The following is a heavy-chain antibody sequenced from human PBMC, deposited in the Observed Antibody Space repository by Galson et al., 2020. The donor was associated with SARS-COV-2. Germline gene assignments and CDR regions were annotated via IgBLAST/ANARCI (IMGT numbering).Heavy chain of an antibody. CDR1: GFTFSSYS. J-gene: IGHJ4*02. V-gene: IGHV3-21*05. D-gene: IGHD2-8*01. CDR3: ARDGRSCSNGVCFGRTGTSPFDY. CDR2: ISSGSGFI. Sequence: GESLKISCVVSGFTFSSYSMNWVRQAPGAGLEWISYISSGSGFIYYSNSVKGRFTISRDNAKDSLYLEMNSLRAEDTAVYFCARDGRSCSNGVCFGRTGTSPFDYWGQGTQVAVSS.